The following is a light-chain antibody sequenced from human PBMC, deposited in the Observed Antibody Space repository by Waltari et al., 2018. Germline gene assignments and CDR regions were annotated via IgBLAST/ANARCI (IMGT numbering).Light chain of an antibody. CDR1: QSVGST. V-gene: IGKV3D-15*01. J-gene: IGKJ1*01. CDR3: QKYNDWPPT. CDR2: YTS. Sequence: ETVMMQSPATLSLSPGERATLSCRASQSVGSTLAWYQQKPGQAPRLLIYYTSSRATGIPDRFSGSGSGTEFTLTISSLDPEDVGVYYCQKYNDWPPTFGQGTKVELK.